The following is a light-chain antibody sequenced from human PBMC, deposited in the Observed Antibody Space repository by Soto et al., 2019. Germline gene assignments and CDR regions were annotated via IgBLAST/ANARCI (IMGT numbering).Light chain of an antibody. CDR1: QSVLFSSNNKNY. V-gene: IGKV4-1*01. Sequence: DIVLTQSPDSVAVSLGERATINCKSSQSVLFSSNNKNYLAWYQQKPGQPPKLLIYWASTRESGVPDRFSGSGSGTDFTLTISSLQAEDVAVYYCQQYYSTLWTFGQGTKVEIK. CDR2: WAS. J-gene: IGKJ1*01. CDR3: QQYYSTLWT.